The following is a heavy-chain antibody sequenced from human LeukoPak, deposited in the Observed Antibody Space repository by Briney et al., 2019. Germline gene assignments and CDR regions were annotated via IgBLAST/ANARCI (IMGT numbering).Heavy chain of an antibody. V-gene: IGHV3-23*01. CDR3: AKDLWFGELSWM. Sequence: PGGSLRLSCAASGFTFSSYAMSWVRQAPGKGLEWVSAISGSGGSTYYADSVKGRFTISRDNSKNTLYLQMNSLRAEDTAVYYRAKDLWFGELSWMGGQGTLVTVSS. J-gene: IGHJ4*02. CDR1: GFTFSSYA. D-gene: IGHD3-10*01. CDR2: ISGSGGST.